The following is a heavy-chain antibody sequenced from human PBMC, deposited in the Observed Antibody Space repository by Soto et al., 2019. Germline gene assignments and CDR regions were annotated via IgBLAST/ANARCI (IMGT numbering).Heavy chain of an antibody. Sequence: GGSLRLSCAASGFTFSNYAMSWVRQAPGEGLEWVSGISGSGGSTYYADSVKGRFTISRDNSKNTLYLQMNSLRAEDTAVYYCAKQPYYDFWSGYNYGMDVWGQGTTVTVSS. J-gene: IGHJ6*02. V-gene: IGHV3-23*01. D-gene: IGHD3-3*01. CDR1: GFTFSNYA. CDR2: ISGSGGST. CDR3: AKQPYYDFWSGYNYGMDV.